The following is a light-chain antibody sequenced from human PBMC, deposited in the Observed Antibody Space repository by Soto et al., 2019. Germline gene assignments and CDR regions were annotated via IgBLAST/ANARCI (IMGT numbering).Light chain of an antibody. CDR2: DVN. CDR3: CSYAGGWV. V-gene: IGLV2-11*01. CDR1: SSDVGGYNY. J-gene: IGLJ3*02. Sequence: QSALTQPASVSGSPGQSITISCTGTSSDVGGYNYVSWYQQHPGKVPKLIIYDVNKRPSGVPDRFSGSKSGNTASLTISGLQAADEADYYCCSYAGGWVFGGGTKLTVL.